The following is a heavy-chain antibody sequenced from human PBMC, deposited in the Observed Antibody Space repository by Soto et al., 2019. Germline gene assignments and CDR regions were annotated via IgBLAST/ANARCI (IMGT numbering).Heavy chain of an antibody. CDR1: GFTFGDYA. J-gene: IGHJ6*02. V-gene: IGHV3-49*03. D-gene: IGHD2-2*01. Sequence: GGSPRLSYGASGFTFGDYAMSWCRQAPGKGLEWGGFIRSKAYGGTTEYAASVKGRFTISRDDSKSIDYLKMNSLKTEDTAVYYCTRDLGVVVPAARVGDYYYGMDVWGQGTTVTVSS. CDR2: IRSKAYGGTT. CDR3: TRDLGVVVPAARVGDYYYGMDV.